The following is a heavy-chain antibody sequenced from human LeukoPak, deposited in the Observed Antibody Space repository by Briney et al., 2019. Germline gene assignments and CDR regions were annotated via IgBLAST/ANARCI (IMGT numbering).Heavy chain of an antibody. Sequence: GGSPRLSCAVSGLTFSSSWMDWVRQAPGKGLEWVSYISSSSSYTNYADSVKGRFTISRDNAKNSLYLQMNSLRAEDTAVYYCARAPHYSNYGPYYYGMDVWGQGTTVTVSS. D-gene: IGHD4-11*01. CDR3: ARAPHYSNYGPYYYGMDV. J-gene: IGHJ6*02. V-gene: IGHV3-21*05. CDR1: GLTFSSSW. CDR2: ISSSSSYT.